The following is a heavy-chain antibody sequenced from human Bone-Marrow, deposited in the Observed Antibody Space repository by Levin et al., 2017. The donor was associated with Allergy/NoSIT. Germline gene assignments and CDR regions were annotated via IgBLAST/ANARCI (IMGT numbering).Heavy chain of an antibody. CDR1: GYSFTGYK. Sequence: ASVKVSCKASGYSFTGYKIHWVRQAPGQGLEWMGHINPDGGGTNFAQKFQGRVSMTRDTSISTAFMELTRLRSDDTAVYYCASLQSLYDYVAGSYRSTDYWGQGTLVTVAS. V-gene: IGHV1-2*06. CDR3: ASLQSLYDYVAGSYRSTDY. D-gene: IGHD3-16*02. CDR2: INPDGGGT. J-gene: IGHJ4*02.